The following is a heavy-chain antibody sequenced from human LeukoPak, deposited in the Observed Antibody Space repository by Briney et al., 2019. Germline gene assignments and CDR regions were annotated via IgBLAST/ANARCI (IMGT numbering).Heavy chain of an antibody. CDR2: IKEDGSEK. J-gene: IGHJ4*02. V-gene: IGHV3-7*01. CDR1: GFTFSTYW. Sequence: GGSLRLSCAASGFTFSTYWMTWVRQAPGKGLEWVANIKEDGSEKHYVDSVKGRFTISRDNAKNSLYLQMDSLRVEDTAVYYCASGGHVDYCGQGTLVTVSS. D-gene: IGHD3-10*01. CDR3: ASGGHVDY.